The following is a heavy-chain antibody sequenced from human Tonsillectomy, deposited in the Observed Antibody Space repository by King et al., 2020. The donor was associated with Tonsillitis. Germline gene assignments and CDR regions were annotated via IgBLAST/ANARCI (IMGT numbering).Heavy chain of an antibody. Sequence: QLQESGPGLVKTSETLSLTCTVSGDSINSDSHYWHWIRQSPGKGLEWIGNIYISGTTYYNPSLKSRVAIFLDTSKNEFSLNLRSVSAADTAIYYCAKTRNLSNRLDSWGQGTLATV. CDR1: GDSINSDSHY. CDR2: IYISGTT. V-gene: IGHV4-39*01. D-gene: IGHD2/OR15-2a*01. J-gene: IGHJ4*02. CDR3: AKTRNLSNRLDS.